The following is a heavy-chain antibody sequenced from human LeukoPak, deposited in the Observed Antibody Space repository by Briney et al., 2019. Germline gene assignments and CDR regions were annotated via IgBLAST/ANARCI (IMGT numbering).Heavy chain of an antibody. CDR3: ARVKTVTNQRVIWFDP. D-gene: IGHD4-17*01. CDR2: IHYTGST. J-gene: IGHJ5*02. Sequence: SETLSLTCTVSGGSISSSSYSWGWIRQPPGKGLEWIGSIHYTGSTSYNPSLKSRVTISVHTSKNQFSLQLSSVTAADTAVYYCARVKTVTNQRVIWFDPWGQGTLVTVSS. V-gene: IGHV4-39*01. CDR1: GGSISSSSYS.